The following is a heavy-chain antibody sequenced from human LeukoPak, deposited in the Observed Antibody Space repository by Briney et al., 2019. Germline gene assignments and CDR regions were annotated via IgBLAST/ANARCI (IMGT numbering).Heavy chain of an antibody. CDR1: GGSISSYY. Sequence: SETLSLTCTVSGGSISSYYWSWIRQPPGKGLEWIGYIYYSGSTNYNPCLISRVTISVDTSKNQFFLKLGSVTAADSAVYYCAGDYYYYGMDVWGQGTTVTVSS. CDR3: AGDYYYYGMDV. CDR2: IYYSGST. V-gene: IGHV4-59*08. J-gene: IGHJ6*02.